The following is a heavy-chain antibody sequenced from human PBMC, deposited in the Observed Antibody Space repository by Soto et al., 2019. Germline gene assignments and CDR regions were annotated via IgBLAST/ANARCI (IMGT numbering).Heavy chain of an antibody. D-gene: IGHD6-13*01. CDR3: AKGLYSSSWYVYYYGMDV. J-gene: IGHJ6*02. Sequence: EVQLLESGGGLVQPGGSLRLSCAASGFTFSSYAMSWVRQAPGKGLEWVSAISGSGGSTYYADSVKGRFTISRDNSKNTMYLQMNSLRAEDTAVYYWAKGLYSSSWYVYYYGMDVWGQGTTVTVSS. CDR1: GFTFSSYA. V-gene: IGHV3-23*01. CDR2: ISGSGGST.